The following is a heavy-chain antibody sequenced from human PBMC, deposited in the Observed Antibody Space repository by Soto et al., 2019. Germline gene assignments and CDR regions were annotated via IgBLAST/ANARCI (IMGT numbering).Heavy chain of an antibody. CDR2: INHSGST. D-gene: IGHD4-4*01. CDR1: GGSFSGYY. CDR3: ARGFFRLQSHFDY. Sequence: SETLSLTCAVYGGSFSGYYWSWIRQPPGKGLEWIGEINHSGSTNYNPSLKSRVTISVDTSKNQFSLKLSSVTAADTAVYYCARGFFRLQSHFDYWGQGTLVTVSS. V-gene: IGHV4-34*01. J-gene: IGHJ4*02.